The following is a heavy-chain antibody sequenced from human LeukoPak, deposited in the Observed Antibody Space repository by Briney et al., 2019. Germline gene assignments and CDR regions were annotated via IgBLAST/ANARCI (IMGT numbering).Heavy chain of an antibody. CDR3: ARGSYDFWSGYSSYYFDY. J-gene: IGHJ4*02. CDR1: GGSISSYY. CDR2: INHSGST. D-gene: IGHD3-3*01. V-gene: IGHV4-34*01. Sequence: SETLSLTCTVSGGSISSYYWSWIRQPPGKGLEWIGEINHSGSTDYNPSLKSRVTISVDTSKNQFSLKLSSVTAADTAVYYCARGSYDFWSGYSSYYFDYWGQGTLVTVSS.